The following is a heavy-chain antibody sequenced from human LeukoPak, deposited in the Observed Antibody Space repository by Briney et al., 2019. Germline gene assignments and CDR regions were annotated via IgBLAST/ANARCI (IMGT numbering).Heavy chain of an antibody. D-gene: IGHD3-10*01. CDR2: ISANAAST. V-gene: IGHV3-23*01. Sequence: GGSLRLSCAASGFTFISYAMSWVRQAPGKGLEWVSAISANAASTYNADSVKGRFTISRDNSRNTVYLQMNSLRAEDTAVYYRAKVDGSGSYFPDYWGQGTLATVSS. CDR1: GFTFISYA. J-gene: IGHJ4*02. CDR3: AKVDGSGSYFPDY.